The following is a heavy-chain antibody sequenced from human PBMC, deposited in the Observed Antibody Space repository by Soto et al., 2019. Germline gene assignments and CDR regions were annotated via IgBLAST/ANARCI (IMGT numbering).Heavy chain of an antibody. D-gene: IGHD2-15*01. V-gene: IGHV3-23*01. CDR3: VKDDRILGRRYVDL. CDR1: GFTFSSYA. CDR2: ISFSDGGT. J-gene: IGHJ2*01. Sequence: EEQLLESGGGLIQPGGSLRLACAASGFTFSSYAMTWVRQAPGKGLEWVSSISFSDGGTYYADSVKGRLTISRDNSKNTLFRQMNSLRVEDTAVYYCVKDDRILGRRYVDLWGRGTLVNVSS.